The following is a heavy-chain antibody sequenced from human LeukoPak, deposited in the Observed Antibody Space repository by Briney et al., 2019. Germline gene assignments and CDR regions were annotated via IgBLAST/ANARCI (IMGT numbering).Heavy chain of an antibody. CDR3: ASYLTSIPSGMDV. J-gene: IGHJ6*02. CDR1: GFTFSSYW. V-gene: IGHV3-74*01. Sequence: PGGSLRLSCAASGFTFSSYWMHWLRQEPRKGLVWVSRISTDGSSRSYADSVKGRLTISRDNGKNTLYLQMNSLRAEDTAVYYCASYLTSIPSGMDVWRQGATVTVSS. CDR2: ISTDGSSR. D-gene: IGHD2/OR15-2a*01.